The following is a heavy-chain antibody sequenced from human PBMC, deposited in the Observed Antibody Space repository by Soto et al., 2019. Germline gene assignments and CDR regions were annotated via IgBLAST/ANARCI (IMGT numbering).Heavy chain of an antibody. Sequence: EVQLVESGGGLVKPGGSLRLSCAASGFTFSSYSMNWVRQAPGKGLEWVSSISSSSSYIYYADSVKGRFTISRDNAKNSLYLQMNSLRAEDTAVYYCAGRYSSSSFSRYYYYGMDVWGQGTTVTVS. CDR1: GFTFSSYS. CDR2: ISSSSSYI. V-gene: IGHV3-21*01. J-gene: IGHJ6*02. D-gene: IGHD6-6*01. CDR3: AGRYSSSSFSRYYYYGMDV.